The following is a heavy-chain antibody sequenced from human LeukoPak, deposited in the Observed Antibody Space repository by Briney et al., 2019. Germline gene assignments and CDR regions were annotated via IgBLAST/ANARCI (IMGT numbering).Heavy chain of an antibody. CDR2: IIPIFGTA. D-gene: IGHD6-19*01. J-gene: IGHJ4*02. Sequence: ASVKVSCKASGGTFSSYAISWVRQAPGQGLEWMGGIIPIFGTANYAQKFQGRVTITADEYTSTAYMELGSLRSEDTAVYYCATEVRSGWTDYWGQGTLVTVSS. CDR1: GGTFSSYA. CDR3: ATEVRSGWTDY. V-gene: IGHV1-69*13.